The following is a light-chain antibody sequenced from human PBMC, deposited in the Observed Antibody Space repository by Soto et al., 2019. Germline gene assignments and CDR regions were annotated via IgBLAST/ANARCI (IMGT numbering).Light chain of an antibody. CDR3: QQYYSYPPLT. J-gene: IGKJ4*01. Sequence: ALRMTQSPSSLSASTGDRVTITCRASQGISSYLAWYQQKPWKAPKLLIYAASTLQSGVPSRFSGSGSGTDFTLTISGLQSEDFATYYCQQYYSYPPLTFGGGTKVEIK. V-gene: IGKV1-8*01. CDR1: QGISSY. CDR2: AAS.